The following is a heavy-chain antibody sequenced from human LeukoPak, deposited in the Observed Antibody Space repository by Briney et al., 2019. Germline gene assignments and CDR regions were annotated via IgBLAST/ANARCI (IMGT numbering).Heavy chain of an antibody. D-gene: IGHD3-10*01. J-gene: IGHJ5*02. CDR2: IYYSGTT. V-gene: IGHV4-59*08. CDR3: ARHERVLWFGEGTYNWFDP. Sequence: SETLSLTCTVSGDSISSYYWSWIRQSPGKGLEWIGYIYYSGTTNYNPSLKSRVTISVDTSKNQFSLKLSSVTAADTAVYYCARHERVLWFGEGTYNWFDPWGQGTLVTVSS. CDR1: GDSISSYY.